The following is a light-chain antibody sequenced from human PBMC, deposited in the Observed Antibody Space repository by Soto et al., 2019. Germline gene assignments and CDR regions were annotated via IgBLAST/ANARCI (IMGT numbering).Light chain of an antibody. V-gene: IGKV1-33*01. J-gene: IGKJ1*01. CDR3: QQYDNPPAT. CDR1: QDISNY. Sequence: DIQMTQSPSSLSASVGDRVTITCQASQDISNYLNWYQQKPGKAPKLLIYDASNLETGVPSRFSGSGSGTDFTCPISSLQPEDIATYHCQQYDNPPATFGQGTKVEIK. CDR2: DAS.